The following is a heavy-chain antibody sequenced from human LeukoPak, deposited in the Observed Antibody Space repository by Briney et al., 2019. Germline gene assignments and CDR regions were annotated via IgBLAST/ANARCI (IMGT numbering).Heavy chain of an antibody. J-gene: IGHJ4*02. V-gene: IGHV3-23*01. CDR2: ISGSGTST. CDR1: GFTFSSYA. D-gene: IGHD3-10*01. CDR3: AKGKITMVRGSPTDF. Sequence: GGSLRLSRAASGFTFSSYAMGWVRQAPGKGLAWVSAISGSGTSTYYADSVKGRFTISRDNSKNTLYLQMNSLRAEDTALYYCAKGKITMVRGSPTDFWGQGTLVTVSS.